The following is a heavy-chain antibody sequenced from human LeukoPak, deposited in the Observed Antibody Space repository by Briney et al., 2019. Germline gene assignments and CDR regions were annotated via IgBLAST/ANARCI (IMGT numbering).Heavy chain of an antibody. J-gene: IGHJ4*02. V-gene: IGHV4-59*01. CDR3: AREDVWGNNRPKGHFDY. Sequence: SETLSLTCTVSGGSISCYYWSWIRQPPGKGLEWIGYIYGRGSTNYNPSLKSRVTVSVDTSKNQFSLNLNSVTAADTAVYYCAREDVWGNNRPKGHFDYWGQGTLVTVSS. CDR1: GGSISCYY. CDR2: IYGRGST. D-gene: IGHD3-16*02.